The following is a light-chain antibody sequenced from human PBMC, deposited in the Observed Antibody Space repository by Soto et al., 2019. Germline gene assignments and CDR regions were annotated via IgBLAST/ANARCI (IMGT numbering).Light chain of an antibody. V-gene: IGKV3-20*01. CDR3: QQYGSSLTT. J-gene: IGKJ1*01. CDR1: QSVSSSY. Sequence: EIVMTQSPGTLSLSPWERATLFCRSSQSVSSSYLAWYQQKPGQAPRLLIYGASSRATGIPDRFSGSGSGTDFTLTISRLEPEDFAVYYCQQYGSSLTTFGQGTKVDIK. CDR2: GAS.